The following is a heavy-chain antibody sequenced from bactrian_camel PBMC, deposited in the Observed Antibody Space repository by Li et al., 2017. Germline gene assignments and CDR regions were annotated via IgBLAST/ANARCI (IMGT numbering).Heavy chain of an antibody. CDR1: GFTFSSYA. V-gene: IGHV3S31*01. D-gene: IGHD6*01. J-gene: IGHJ7*01. CDR2: IVSGGNT. Sequence: VQLVESGGGLVQPGGSLMLSCAASGFTFSSYAMSWVRQAPGKGLEWVSAIVSGGNTYFADSVKGRFTISRDNAKNTLYLQMNSLQSEDTALYYCATGSWYRPDGMDYWGKGTQVTVS.